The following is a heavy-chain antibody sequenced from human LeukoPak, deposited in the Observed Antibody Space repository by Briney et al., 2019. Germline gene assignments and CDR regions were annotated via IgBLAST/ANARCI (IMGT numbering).Heavy chain of an antibody. CDR2: INHSGST. V-gene: IGHV4-34*01. Sequence: PSETLSLTCAVYGGSFSGYYWSWVRQPPGKGLEWIGEINHSGSTNYNPSLKSRVTISVDTSKNQFSLKLSSVTAADTAVYYCARECRAGTFGVVRSTLVYYYYYMDVWGKGTTVTVSS. CDR1: GGSFSGYY. J-gene: IGHJ6*03. D-gene: IGHD3-3*01. CDR3: ARECRAGTFGVVRSTLVYYYYYMDV.